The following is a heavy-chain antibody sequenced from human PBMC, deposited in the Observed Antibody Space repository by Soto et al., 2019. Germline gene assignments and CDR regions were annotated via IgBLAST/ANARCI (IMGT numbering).Heavy chain of an antibody. V-gene: IGHV1-69*12. D-gene: IGHD2-15*01. CDR3: ARRDCISSSCYYYYYYSMDV. Sequence: QVQLVQSGAEVKKPGSSVKLSCKTSGGTFSSYAISWVRQAPGQGLEWMGGIIPIFDTANYAQKFQGRVTITEDESTSTAYMELSSLRSEDTAVYYCARRDCISSSCYYYYYYSMDVWGQGTTVTVSS. J-gene: IGHJ6*02. CDR1: GGTFSSYA. CDR2: IIPIFDTA.